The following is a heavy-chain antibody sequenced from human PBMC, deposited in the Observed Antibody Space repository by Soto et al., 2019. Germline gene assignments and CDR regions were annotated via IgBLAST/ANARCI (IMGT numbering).Heavy chain of an antibody. D-gene: IGHD3-16*02. CDR2: IYYSGST. J-gene: IGHJ4*02. CDR3: ARHQESYDSVWGSYRYAPGYFDY. Sequence: SETLSLTCTVSGGSISSSSYYWGWMRQPPGKGLEWIGSIYYSGSTYYNPSLKSRVTISVDTSKNQFSLKLSSVTAADTAVYYCARHQESYDSVWGSYRYAPGYFDYWGQGTLVTVSS. V-gene: IGHV4-39*01. CDR1: GGSISSSSYY.